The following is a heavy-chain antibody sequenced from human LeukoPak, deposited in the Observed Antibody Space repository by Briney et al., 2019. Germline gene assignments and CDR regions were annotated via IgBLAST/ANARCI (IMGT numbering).Heavy chain of an antibody. CDR3: ARARGDIVVVPAAIWFDP. Sequence: ASVKVSCKASGYTFTTYYMHWVRPAPGQGLEWMGWIKPNNGGTNYAQKFQGRVTMTRDTSISTAYMELSRLRSDDTAVYYCARARGDIVVVPAAIWFDPWGQGTLVTVSS. CDR2: IKPNNGGT. D-gene: IGHD2-2*01. J-gene: IGHJ5*02. CDR1: GYTFTTYY. V-gene: IGHV1-2*02.